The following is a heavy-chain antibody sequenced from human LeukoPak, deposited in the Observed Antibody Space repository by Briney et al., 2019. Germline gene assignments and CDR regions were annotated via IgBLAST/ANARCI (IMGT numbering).Heavy chain of an antibody. CDR3: ARGYSSSWYEY. Sequence: ASVKVSCKASGNTFTSYDINWVRQATGQGLEWMGWMNPNSGNTGYAQKFQGRVTMTRNTSISTAYMELSSLRSEDTAVSYCARGYSSSWYEYWGQGTLVTVSS. CDR1: GNTFTSYD. V-gene: IGHV1-8*01. D-gene: IGHD6-13*01. CDR2: MNPNSGNT. J-gene: IGHJ4*02.